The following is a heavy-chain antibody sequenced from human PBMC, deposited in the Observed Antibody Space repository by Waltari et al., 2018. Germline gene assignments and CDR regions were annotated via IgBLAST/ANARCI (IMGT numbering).Heavy chain of an antibody. CDR1: GFTFYNYA. Sequence: EVQLLESGGGLIPPGGSLALSFAASGFTFYNYAMNWIRQAPGKGLEWVSVIYSGGGAYYADSVKGRFTISRDNSKNTLYLQMSSLRLEDTAVYYCVKETAYGYYFDNWGQGTLVSVSS. V-gene: IGHV3-23*03. D-gene: IGHD3-10*01. J-gene: IGHJ4*02. CDR2: IYSGGGA. CDR3: VKETAYGYYFDN.